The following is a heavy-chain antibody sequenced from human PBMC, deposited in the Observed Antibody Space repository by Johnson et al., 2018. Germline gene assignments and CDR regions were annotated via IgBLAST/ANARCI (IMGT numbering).Heavy chain of an antibody. CDR1: GFTFGDYA. V-gene: IGHV3-49*03. Sequence: VQLVESGGGLVQPGGSLRLSCTASGFTFGDYAMSWFRQAPGKGLEWVGFIRSKAYGGTTEYAASVKGRSTIARDESKSIAYLQMNSLKTEDTAGYYCTRPGYSSCWDLAEYFQHWGQGTQVTVSS. D-gene: IGHD6-19*01. J-gene: IGHJ1*01. CDR3: TRPGYSSCWDLAEYFQH. CDR2: IRSKAYGGTT.